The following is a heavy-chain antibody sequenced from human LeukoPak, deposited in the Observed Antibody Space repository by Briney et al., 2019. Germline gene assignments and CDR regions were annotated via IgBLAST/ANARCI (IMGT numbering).Heavy chain of an antibody. V-gene: IGHV4-39*01. CDR3: ARDFGDYRVDY. Sequence: PSETLSLTCTVSGGSISSSNYYWGWTRQHPGKELEWIGTIHYSGNTYYNPSLKSRVAISVDTSKNQFSLRLSSVTAADTAVYYCARDFGDYRVDYWGQGTLVTVSS. CDR2: IHYSGNT. CDR1: GGSISSSNYY. J-gene: IGHJ4*02. D-gene: IGHD4-17*01.